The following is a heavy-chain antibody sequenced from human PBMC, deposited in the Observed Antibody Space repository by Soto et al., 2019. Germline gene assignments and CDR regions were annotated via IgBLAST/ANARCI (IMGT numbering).Heavy chain of an antibody. J-gene: IGHJ4*02. CDR3: AREFIRAVEY. CDR2: IYYTGST. V-gene: IGHV4-59*01. Sequence: PSETLSITCTVSGGSISSYYWGWIRQPPGKGLEWIGYIYYTGSTKYNPSLKSRVTISVDTSKDQFSLKLSSVTAADTAVYYCAREFIRAVEYWGKGTLVTVSS. CDR1: GGSISSYY. D-gene: IGHD3-10*01.